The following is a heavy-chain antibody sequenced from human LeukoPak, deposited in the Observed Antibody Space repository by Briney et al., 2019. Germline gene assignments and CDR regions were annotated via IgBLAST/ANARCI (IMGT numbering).Heavy chain of an antibody. CDR1: GYSFTNYW. V-gene: IGHV5-51*01. CDR3: ARLSEDIVVVPAAIVWFDP. CDR2: IYPGDSDT. J-gene: IGHJ5*02. Sequence: GESLKISCRGSGYSFTNYWIGWVRQMPGKGLEWMGIIYPGDSDTRYSPSFQGQVTISADKSISTAYLQWSSLKASDTAMYYCARLSEDIVVVPAAIVWFDPWGQGTLVTVSS. D-gene: IGHD2-2*02.